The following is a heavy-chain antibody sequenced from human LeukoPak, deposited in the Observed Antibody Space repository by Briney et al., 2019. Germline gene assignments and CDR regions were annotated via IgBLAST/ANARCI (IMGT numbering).Heavy chain of an antibody. Sequence: SETLSLTRAVYGGSFSGYYWSWIRQPPGKGLEWIGEINHSGSTNYNPSLKSRVTISVDTSKNQFSLKLSSVTAADTAVYYCARVATPMYGTFDYWGQGTLVTVSS. J-gene: IGHJ4*02. D-gene: IGHD2-8*01. V-gene: IGHV4-34*01. CDR2: INHSGST. CDR1: GGSFSGYY. CDR3: ARVATPMYGTFDY.